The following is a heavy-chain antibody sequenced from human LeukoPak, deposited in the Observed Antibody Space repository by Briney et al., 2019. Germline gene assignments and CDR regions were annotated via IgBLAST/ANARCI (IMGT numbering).Heavy chain of an antibody. D-gene: IGHD2-2*01. Sequence: PGGSLRLSCAASGFTFSSYAMSWVRQAPGKGLEWVSAISGSGGSTYYADSVKGRFTISRDNSKNTLYLQMNSLRAEDTAVYYCAKDADCSSTSCYASRAGWFDPWGQGTLVTVSS. CDR2: ISGSGGST. CDR3: AKDADCSSTSCYASRAGWFDP. J-gene: IGHJ5*02. CDR1: GFTFSSYA. V-gene: IGHV3-23*01.